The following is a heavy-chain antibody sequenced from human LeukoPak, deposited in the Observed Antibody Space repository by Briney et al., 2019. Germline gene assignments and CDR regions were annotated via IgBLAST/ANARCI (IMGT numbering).Heavy chain of an antibody. D-gene: IGHD4-17*01. CDR3: ARGIESYGDYGY. V-gene: IGHV4-59*01. CDR1: GGPISGSY. CDR2: MYNSGST. J-gene: IGHJ4*02. Sequence: ETLSLPCTVSGGPISGSYWSWIRQPPGKGLEWIAYMYNSGSTNYNPSLKSRVTISIDTSKNQFSLKLSSLTAADTAIYYCARGIESYGDYGYWGQGILVTVSS.